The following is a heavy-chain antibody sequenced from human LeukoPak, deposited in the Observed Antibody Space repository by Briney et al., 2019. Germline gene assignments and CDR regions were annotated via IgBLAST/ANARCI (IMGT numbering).Heavy chain of an antibody. V-gene: IGHV1-69*04. CDR2: IIPIFGIA. J-gene: IGHJ5*02. CDR3: ASSDDASWFDP. Sequence: GASVKVSCKASGGTFSSYAISWVRQAPGQGLDWMGRIIPIFGIANYAQKLQGRVTITADKSTSTAYMELSSLRSEDTAVYCCASSDDASWFDPWGQGTLVTVSS. CDR1: GGTFSSYA. D-gene: IGHD4/OR15-4a*01.